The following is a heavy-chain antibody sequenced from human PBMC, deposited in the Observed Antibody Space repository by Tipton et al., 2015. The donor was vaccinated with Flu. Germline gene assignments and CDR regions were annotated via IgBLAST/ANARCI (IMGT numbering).Heavy chain of an antibody. CDR1: GGSISSYY. Sequence: TLSLTSTVSGGSISSYYWSWLRQPAGKGLEWIGRIYSSGINNYNPSLKSRVSVSIDTSKNQFSLKLTSVTAADTAVYYCAREGSARGLDFWGQGTLVTVSS. V-gene: IGHV4-4*07. CDR2: IYSSGIN. CDR3: AREGSARGLDF. D-gene: IGHD3-10*01. J-gene: IGHJ4*02.